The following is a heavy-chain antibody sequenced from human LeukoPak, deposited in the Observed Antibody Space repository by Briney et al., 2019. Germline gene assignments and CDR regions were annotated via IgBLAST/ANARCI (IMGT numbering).Heavy chain of an antibody. CDR2: ISPDGNNK. CDR3: AKDQLEFSSGWTPGFDY. D-gene: IGHD6-19*01. J-gene: IGHJ4*02. V-gene: IGHV3-30-3*02. Sequence: GESLRLSCATSGFTFSGYAMHWVRQAPGKGLEWVAVISPDGNNKYYADSVKGRFTISRDNSKNTLYLQMNSLRAEDTAVYYCAKDQLEFSSGWTPGFDYWGQGTLVTVSS. CDR1: GFTFSGYA.